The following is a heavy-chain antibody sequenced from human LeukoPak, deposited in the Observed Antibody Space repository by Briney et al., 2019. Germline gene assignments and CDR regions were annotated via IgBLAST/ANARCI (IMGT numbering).Heavy chain of an antibody. D-gene: IGHD3-10*01. V-gene: IGHV3-30-3*01. CDR1: GFTFSSYA. Sequence: PGGSLRLSCAASGFTFSSYAMHWVRQAPGKGLEWVAVISYDGSNKYYADSVKGRFTISRDNSKNTLYLQMNSLRAEDTAVYYCAKDGVRGVLFNWFDPWGQGTLVTVSS. CDR2: ISYDGSNK. J-gene: IGHJ5*02. CDR3: AKDGVRGVLFNWFDP.